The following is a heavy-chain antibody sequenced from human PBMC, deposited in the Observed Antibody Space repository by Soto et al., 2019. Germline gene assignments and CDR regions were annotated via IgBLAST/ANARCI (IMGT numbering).Heavy chain of an antibody. D-gene: IGHD3-10*01. J-gene: IGHJ4*02. Sequence: PSVTRSVTCRVSGASRDISDTYWVWVRQPPGKPLEWIGSVFSSGTTYYNASLKSRIAISLNTPKNQFSLRLSSVTAADTAMYYCERRIPVRGVSSGGPGILVTSPQ. CDR2: VFSSGTT. CDR1: GASRDISDTY. CDR3: ERRIPVRGVSS. V-gene: IGHV4-39*01.